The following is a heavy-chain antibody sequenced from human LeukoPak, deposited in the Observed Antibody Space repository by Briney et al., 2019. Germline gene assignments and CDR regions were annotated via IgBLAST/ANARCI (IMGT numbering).Heavy chain of an antibody. CDR2: IKQDGSEK. D-gene: IGHD3-10*01. V-gene: IGHV3-7*03. J-gene: IGHJ6*04. CDR1: GFTFSSYW. CDR3: ARRLLWFGELGYGMDV. Sequence: GGSLRLSCAASGFTFSSYWMSWVRQAPGKGLEWVANIKQDGSEKYYVDSVKGRFTISRDNAKNSLYLQINSLRAEDTAVYYCARRLLWFGELGYGMDVWGKGTTVTVSS.